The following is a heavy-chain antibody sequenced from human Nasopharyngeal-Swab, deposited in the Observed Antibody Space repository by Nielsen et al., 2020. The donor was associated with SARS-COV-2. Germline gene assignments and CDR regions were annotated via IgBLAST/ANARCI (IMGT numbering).Heavy chain of an antibody. CDR1: GFTFSSYS. J-gene: IGHJ6*02. Sequence: GESLKISCAASGFTFSSYSMNWVRQAPGKGLEWVSSISSSSSYIYYADSVKGRFTISRDNAKNSLYLQMNSLRAEDTAVYYCARDTDDYDILTGPEFGMDVWGQGTTVTVSS. CDR2: ISSSSSYI. D-gene: IGHD3-9*01. V-gene: IGHV3-21*04. CDR3: ARDTDDYDILTGPEFGMDV.